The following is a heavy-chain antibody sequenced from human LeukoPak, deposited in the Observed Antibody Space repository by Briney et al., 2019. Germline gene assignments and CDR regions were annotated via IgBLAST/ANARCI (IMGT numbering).Heavy chain of an antibody. D-gene: IGHD5-12*01. Sequence: GASVKVSCKASGYTFTGYCMHWVRQAPGQGLEWMGWINPNSGGTNYAQKFQGRVTMTRDTSISTAYMELSRLRSDDTAVYYCARDIVATIAHFDYWGQGTLVTVSS. CDR3: ARDIVATIAHFDY. V-gene: IGHV1-2*02. J-gene: IGHJ4*02. CDR1: GYTFTGYC. CDR2: INPNSGGT.